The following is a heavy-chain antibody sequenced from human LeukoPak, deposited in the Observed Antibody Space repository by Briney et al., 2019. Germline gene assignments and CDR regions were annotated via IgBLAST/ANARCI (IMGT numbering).Heavy chain of an antibody. Sequence: SETLSLTCAVYGGSFSGYYWSWIRQPPGKGLEWIGEINHSGSTNYNPSLKSRVTMAIDTSKNHFSLKLISVTAADTAVYYCREERRRTSGSYGMYDYYGMDVWGQGTTVTVSS. CDR2: INHSGST. V-gene: IGHV4-34*01. CDR3: REERRRTSGSYGMYDYYGMDV. D-gene: IGHD1-26*01. CDR1: GGSFSGYY. J-gene: IGHJ6*02.